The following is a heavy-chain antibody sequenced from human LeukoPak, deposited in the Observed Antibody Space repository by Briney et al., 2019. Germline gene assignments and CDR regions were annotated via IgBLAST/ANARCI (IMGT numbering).Heavy chain of an antibody. CDR1: GGSISSSSYY. CDR3: ARGPTGWYNWFDP. CDR2: IYYSGST. V-gene: IGHV4-39*07. D-gene: IGHD1-14*01. Sequence: PSETLSLTCTVSGGSISSSSYYWGWIRQPPGKGLEWIGSIYYSGSTYYNPSPKSRVTISVDTSKNQFSLKLSSVTAADTAVYYCARGPTGWYNWFDPWGQGTLVTVSS. J-gene: IGHJ5*02.